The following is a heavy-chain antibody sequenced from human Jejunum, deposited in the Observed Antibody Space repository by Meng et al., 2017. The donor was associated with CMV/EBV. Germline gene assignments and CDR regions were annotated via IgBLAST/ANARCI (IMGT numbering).Heavy chain of an antibody. Sequence: TGSDYWSWLRQHPGKGLEWIGYIYFSGTTYYNPSLKSRVVMSIDTSKNHFSLELSSVTAADTAVYYCARDHMGSYYDNYTALDVWGQGTWVTVSS. CDR3: ARDHMGSYYDNYTALDV. D-gene: IGHD3-22*01. CDR2: IYFSGTT. V-gene: IGHV4-31*02. J-gene: IGHJ3*01. CDR1: TGSDY.